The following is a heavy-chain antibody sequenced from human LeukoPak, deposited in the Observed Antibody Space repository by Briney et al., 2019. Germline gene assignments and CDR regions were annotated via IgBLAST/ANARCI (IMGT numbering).Heavy chain of an antibody. CDR2: IYYSGSS. CDR1: GGSINNGGYY. J-gene: IGHJ1*01. V-gene: IGHV4-31*03. D-gene: IGHD3-3*01. CDR3: ARSSITIFGVVIWYFQH. Sequence: SETLSLTCTVSGGSINNGGYYWSWIRQHPGKGLEWIGYIYYSGSSYYNPSLRSRVTISVDTSKNHFSLKLSSVTAADTAVYYCARSSITIFGVVIWYFQHWGQGTLVTVSS.